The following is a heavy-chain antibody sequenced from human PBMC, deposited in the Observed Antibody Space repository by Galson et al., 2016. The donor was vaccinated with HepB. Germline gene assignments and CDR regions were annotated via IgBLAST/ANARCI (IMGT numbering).Heavy chain of an antibody. V-gene: IGHV5-10-1*01. Sequence: SGAEVKKPGESLRISCKTSGYSFTSYWISWVRQMPGNGLEWMGRIDPSGSYTQYSPSFRGHVTISVDKSTSTAYLEFTSLKSSDNAMYYCARHCSGGSFYHPDYGGQGTLVTVSS. J-gene: IGHJ4*02. CDR3: ARHCSGGSFYHPDY. CDR2: IDPSGSYT. CDR1: GYSFTSYW. D-gene: IGHD2-15*01.